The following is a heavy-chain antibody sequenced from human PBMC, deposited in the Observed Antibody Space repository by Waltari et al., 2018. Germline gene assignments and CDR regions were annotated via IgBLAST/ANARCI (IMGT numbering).Heavy chain of an antibody. V-gene: IGHV3-74*01. CDR2: IGSDGSTI. CDR3: ARVATKTYSSPVPGRPYYYGMDV. CDR1: GFTFSRYW. Sequence: EEQLVESGGGLAQPGESLRLSCAASGFTFSRYWMDWVRQAPGKGLVWVARIGSDGSTITYADSVKGRFTISRDNAKNTLYVQMNRLRAEDTAVYYCARVATKTYSSPVPGRPYYYGMDVWGQGTTVTVSS. D-gene: IGHD3-22*01. J-gene: IGHJ6*02.